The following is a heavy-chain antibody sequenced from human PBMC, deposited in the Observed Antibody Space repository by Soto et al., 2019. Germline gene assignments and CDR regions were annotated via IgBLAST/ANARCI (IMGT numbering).Heavy chain of an antibody. CDR3: ARYKWNDLGGALDI. CDR1: GFTFSSYS. CDR2: IDSSSSAI. D-gene: IGHD1-1*01. V-gene: IGHV3-48*01. Sequence: PGGSLRLSCAASGFTFSSYSMNWVRQAPGKGLEWVSYIDSSSSAIYYADSVKGRFTISRDNAKNSLYLQVNSLRVEDTAVYYCARYKWNDLGGALDIWGQGTVVTVSS. J-gene: IGHJ3*02.